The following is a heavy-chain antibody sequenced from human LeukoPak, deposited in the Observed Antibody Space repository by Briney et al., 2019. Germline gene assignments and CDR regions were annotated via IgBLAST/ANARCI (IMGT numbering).Heavy chain of an antibody. Sequence: SETLSLTCTVSGGSISSYYWSWLRQPPGKGLEWIGYIYYSGSTNYNPPLKSRVTISVDTSKNQFSLKPSSVTAADTAVYYCARILYGSGSFFDYWGQGTLVTVSS. V-gene: IGHV4-59*01. CDR1: GGSISSYY. J-gene: IGHJ4*02. CDR2: IYYSGST. CDR3: ARILYGSGSFFDY. D-gene: IGHD3-10*01.